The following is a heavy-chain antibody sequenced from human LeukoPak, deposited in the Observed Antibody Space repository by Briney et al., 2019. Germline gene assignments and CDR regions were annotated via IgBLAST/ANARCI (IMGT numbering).Heavy chain of an antibody. J-gene: IGHJ4*02. CDR2: INPSGGST. Sequence: GASVKVSCKASGYTFTSYYMHWVRQAPGQGLEWMGVINPSGGSTSYAQKFQGRVTMTTDTSTSTAYMELRSLRSDDTAVYYCARDRRAAAGSDYWGQGTLVTVSS. CDR3: ARDRRAAAGSDY. V-gene: IGHV1-46*01. CDR1: GYTFTSYY. D-gene: IGHD6-13*01.